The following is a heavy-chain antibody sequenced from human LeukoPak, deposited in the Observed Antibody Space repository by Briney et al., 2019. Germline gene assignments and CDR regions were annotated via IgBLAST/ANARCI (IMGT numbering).Heavy chain of an antibody. V-gene: IGHV3-23*01. CDR2: TSSSGDNA. J-gene: IGHJ4*02. CDR3: ANAPPLSRYFDF. D-gene: IGHD3-10*01. Sequence: GGSLRLSCAASVLTFSNYAMSWVRQAPGKGLEWVSTTSSSGDNAYYADSVKGRFTISRDNSKNTLYLQMNSLRAEDTAIYYCANAPPLSRYFDFWGQGTLVTVSS. CDR1: VLTFSNYA.